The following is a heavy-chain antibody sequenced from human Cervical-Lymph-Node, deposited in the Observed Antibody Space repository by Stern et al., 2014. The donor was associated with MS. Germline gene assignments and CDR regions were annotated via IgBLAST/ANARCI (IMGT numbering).Heavy chain of an antibody. CDR3: AKASSGGYDFRLAET. CDR1: GFAFSDYG. Sequence: VQLVESGGGVVQPGRSLRLSCAASGFAFSDYGMHWVRQAPGKGLEWVAVISFDGRDKFYADSVKGRCTISGDNSQNTLHLQVNSLRTEDTALYYCAKASSGGYDFRLAETWGQGTLVIVSS. D-gene: IGHD5-12*01. CDR2: ISFDGRDK. J-gene: IGHJ5*02. V-gene: IGHV3-30*18.